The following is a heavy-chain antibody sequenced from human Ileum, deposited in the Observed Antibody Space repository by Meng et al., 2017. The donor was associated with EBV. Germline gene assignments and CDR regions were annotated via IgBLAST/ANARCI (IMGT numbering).Heavy chain of an antibody. CDR2: IYHNGGT. CDR1: GGSSTERNS. Sequence: LPVSGHGSLNHCGSLSLTCTVRGGSSTERNSWSWVRQPPGQGLEWIGEIYHNGGTNYNPSLKSRVTISVDKSKNEISLKLRSVTAADTAVYYCARWAFIYSYGFDNWGQGTLVTVSS. J-gene: IGHJ4*02. CDR3: ARWAFIYSYGFDN. D-gene: IGHD5-18*01. V-gene: IGHV4-4*02.